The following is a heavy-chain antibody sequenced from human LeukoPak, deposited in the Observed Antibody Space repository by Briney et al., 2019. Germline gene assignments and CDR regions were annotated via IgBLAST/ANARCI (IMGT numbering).Heavy chain of an antibody. CDR3: ARTSYYDTSGYFPY. J-gene: IGHJ4*02. V-gene: IGHV1-18*01. Sequence: ASVKVSCKASGHTFTSYGISWVRQAPGQGLEWMGWISAYNGNTNYAQKLQGRVTTTTDTSTTTAYMELRSLRSDDTAVYYCARTSYYDTSGYFPYWGQGTLVTVSS. D-gene: IGHD3-22*01. CDR2: ISAYNGNT. CDR1: GHTFTSYG.